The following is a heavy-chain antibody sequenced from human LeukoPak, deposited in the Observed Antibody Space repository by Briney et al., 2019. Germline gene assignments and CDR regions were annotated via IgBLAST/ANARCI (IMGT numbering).Heavy chain of an antibody. CDR1: GFTFNTYW. CDR2: IKEDGREE. J-gene: IGHJ4*02. Sequence: GGSLRLSCEASGFTFNTYWLSWVRQAPGKGLEWVADIKEDGREEYYVDSVKGRFTISRDSARNTVFLQMNSLRAEDTAVYYCARVKWPRCESADCTRRGLYFDYWGQGTLVTVSS. V-gene: IGHV3-7*01. D-gene: IGHD5-12*01. CDR3: ARVKWPRCESADCTRRGLYFDY.